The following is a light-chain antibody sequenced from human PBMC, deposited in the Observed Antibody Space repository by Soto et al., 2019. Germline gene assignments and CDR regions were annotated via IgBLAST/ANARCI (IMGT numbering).Light chain of an antibody. CDR3: QQYGSSPAVT. V-gene: IGKV3-20*01. J-gene: IGKJ4*01. CDR1: QSVSSSY. Sequence: EIVLTQSPGTLSLSPGERATLSCRASQSVSSSYLAWYQQKPGQAPRLLIYGASSRATGIPDRFSGSGSGTDFTLTISRLEPEDFEVYYCQQYGSSPAVTFGGGTKVEIQ. CDR2: GAS.